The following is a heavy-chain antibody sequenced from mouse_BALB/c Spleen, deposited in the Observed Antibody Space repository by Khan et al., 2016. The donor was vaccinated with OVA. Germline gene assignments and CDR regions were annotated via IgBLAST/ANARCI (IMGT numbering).Heavy chain of an antibody. V-gene: IGHV3-2*02. CDR3: ARGRAY. J-gene: IGHJ3*01. CDR1: GYSITSDYA. Sequence: EVQLQEPGPGLVKPSQSLSLTCTVSGYSITSDYAWNWIRQFPGNKLEWMGFITYSGSTSYTPSLKSRISITRDTSKNQFFLQLNSVTTEDTATYYGARGRAYWGQGTLVTVSA. CDR2: ITYSGST.